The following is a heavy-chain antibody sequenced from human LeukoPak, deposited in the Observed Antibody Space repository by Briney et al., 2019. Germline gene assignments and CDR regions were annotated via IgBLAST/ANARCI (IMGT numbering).Heavy chain of an antibody. J-gene: IGHJ4*02. Sequence: ASVNVSFKSSGYTFTDYPIHWVRQAPGQGLEWVGYINPNNGATNSPQKVQGRAALTRDTSSSTAYMELRRLTSDDTAVYYCAIFSLAATGNSPYWGQGSLVTVSS. V-gene: IGHV1-2*02. CDR3: AIFSLAATGNSPY. CDR1: GYTFTDYP. D-gene: IGHD6-13*01. CDR2: INPNNGAT.